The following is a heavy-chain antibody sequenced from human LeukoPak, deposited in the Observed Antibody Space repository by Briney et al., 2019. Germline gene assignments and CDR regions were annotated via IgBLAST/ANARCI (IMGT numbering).Heavy chain of an antibody. CDR2: INHSGST. CDR3: ARGHCSSTSCYHPWGEWFDP. CDR1: GGSFSGYY. Sequence: PSETLSLTCAVYGGSFSGYYWSWIRQPPGKGLEWIGEINHSGSTNYNPSLKSRVTISVDTSKNQFSLKLSSVTAADTAVYYCARGHCSSTSCYHPWGEWFDPWGQGTLVTVSS. J-gene: IGHJ5*02. V-gene: IGHV4-34*01. D-gene: IGHD2-2*01.